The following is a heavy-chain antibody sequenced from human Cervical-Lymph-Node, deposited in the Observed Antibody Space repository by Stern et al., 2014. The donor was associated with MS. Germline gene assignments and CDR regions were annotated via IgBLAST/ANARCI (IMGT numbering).Heavy chain of an antibody. D-gene: IGHD3-22*01. Sequence: QVQLQESGPGLVKPSETLSLTCTVSGASISSGTYYWSWIRQPPGKGLDWIGYVYNTDSTIYNPSLKSRVTISLDASKNQFSLRLSSVTAADTAVYFCARDRNHYDSSGYSTSLFDYWGQGTLVTVSS. CDR1: GASISSGTYY. CDR2: VYNTDST. J-gene: IGHJ4*02. CDR3: ARDRNHYDSSGYSTSLFDY. V-gene: IGHV4-61*01.